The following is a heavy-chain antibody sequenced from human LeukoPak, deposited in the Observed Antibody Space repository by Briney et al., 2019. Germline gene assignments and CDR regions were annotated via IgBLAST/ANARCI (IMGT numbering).Heavy chain of an antibody. J-gene: IGHJ6*02. CDR3: ARDWIFWFGELNSYYYGMDV. D-gene: IGHD3-10*01. V-gene: IGHV3-30-3*01. CDR2: ISYDGSNK. CDR1: GFTFSSYA. Sequence: GGSLRLSCAASGFTFSSYAMHWVRQAPGKGLEWVAVISYDGSNKYYADSVKGRFTISRDNSKNTLYLQMNSLRAEDTAVYYCARDWIFWFGELNSYYYGMDVWGQGTTVTVSS.